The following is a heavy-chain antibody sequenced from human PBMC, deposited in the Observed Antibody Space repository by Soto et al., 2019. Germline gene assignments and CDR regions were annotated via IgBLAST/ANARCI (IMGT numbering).Heavy chain of an antibody. J-gene: IGHJ6*02. D-gene: IGHD2-8*01. CDR1: GFSFSSFA. CDR3: AKTRGAMIYAISVYGMDV. CDR2: ISGSAYST. Sequence: EVQLLESGGGFIHPGGSLRLSCAASGFSFSSFAMNWVRQAPGKGLEWVSIISGSAYSTFYSESVKGRFTISRDNSKSTLYLQINSLRAEDKEVYYCAKTRGAMIYAISVYGMDVWGQGTTVTVSS. V-gene: IGHV3-23*01.